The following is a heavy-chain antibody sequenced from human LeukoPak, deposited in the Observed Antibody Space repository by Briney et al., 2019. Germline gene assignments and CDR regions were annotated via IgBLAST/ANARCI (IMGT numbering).Heavy chain of an antibody. V-gene: IGHV3-53*01. D-gene: IGHD6-19*01. CDR1: GFTVITSF. CDR3: AKKNPDGWLAYAEYFQH. J-gene: IGHJ1*01. CDR2: IYNDGTT. Sequence: GGSLRLSCPASGFTVITSFMSWVRQAPGKGLEWVSVIYNDGTTYYADSVKGRFTISRDNPKNTLYLQMNALRAEDTAVYYCAKKNPDGWLAYAEYFQHWGQGTLVTVSS.